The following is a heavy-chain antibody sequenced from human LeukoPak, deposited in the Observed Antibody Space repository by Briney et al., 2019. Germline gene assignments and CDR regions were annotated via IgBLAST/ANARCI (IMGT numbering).Heavy chain of an antibody. Sequence: PGRSLRLSCVASGFTFDDYAMHWVRQAPGKGLEWVSGISWNSGSIGYADSVKGRFTISRDNAKNSLYLQMNSLRAEDTALYYCAKGITFGEFPVDYWGQGTLVTVSS. D-gene: IGHD3-10*01. CDR3: AKGITFGEFPVDY. J-gene: IGHJ4*02. V-gene: IGHV3-9*01. CDR1: GFTFDDYA. CDR2: ISWNSGSI.